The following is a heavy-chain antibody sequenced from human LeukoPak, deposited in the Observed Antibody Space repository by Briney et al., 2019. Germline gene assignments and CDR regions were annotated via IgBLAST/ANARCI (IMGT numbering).Heavy chain of an antibody. J-gene: IGHJ4*02. CDR1: GFTFSSYA. D-gene: IGHD6-6*01. CDR3: ARGSSIAARPDY. Sequence: GGSLRLSCAASGFTFSSYAMHWVRQAPGKGLEWVAVISYDGSNKYYADSVKGRFTISRDNSKNTLYLQMNSLRAEDTAVYYCARGSSIAARPDYWGQGTLVTVSS. CDR2: ISYDGSNK. V-gene: IGHV3-30*04.